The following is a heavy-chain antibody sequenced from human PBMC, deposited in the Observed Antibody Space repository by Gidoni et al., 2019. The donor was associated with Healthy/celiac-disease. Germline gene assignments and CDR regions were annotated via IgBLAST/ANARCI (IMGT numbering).Heavy chain of an antibody. D-gene: IGHD2-2*01. Sequence: QVQLVQSGAEVKKPGSSVKFSCKASGGTFSSYAISWVRQAPGQGLEWMGRIIPILGIANYAQKFQGRVTITADKSTSTAYMELSSLRSEDTAVYYCARSYCSSTSCPTLYYYYGMDVWGQGTTVTVSS. CDR2: IIPILGIA. CDR3: ARSYCSSTSCPTLYYYYGMDV. V-gene: IGHV1-69*04. J-gene: IGHJ6*02. CDR1: GGTFSSYA.